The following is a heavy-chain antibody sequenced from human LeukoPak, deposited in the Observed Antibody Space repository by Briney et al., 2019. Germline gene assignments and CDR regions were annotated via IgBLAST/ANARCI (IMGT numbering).Heavy chain of an antibody. D-gene: IGHD6-19*01. V-gene: IGHV3-33*01. CDR2: IWYDGSNK. CDR3: ARAQQWLVPGDY. Sequence: GGSLRLSCAASGFTFSSYGMHWVRQAPGKGLEWVAVIWYDGSNKYYADSVKGRFTISRDNSKNTLYLQMNSPRAEDTAVYYCARAQQWLVPGDYWGQGTLVTVSS. CDR1: GFTFSSYG. J-gene: IGHJ4*02.